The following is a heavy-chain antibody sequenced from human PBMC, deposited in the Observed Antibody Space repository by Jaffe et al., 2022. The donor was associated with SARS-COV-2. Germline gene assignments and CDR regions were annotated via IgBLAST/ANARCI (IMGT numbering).Heavy chain of an antibody. V-gene: IGHV4-59*01. CDR2: IYYSGST. J-gene: IGHJ4*02. Sequence: QVQLQESGPGLVKPSETLSLTCTVSGGSISSYYWSWIRQPPGKGLEWIGYIYYSGSTNYNPSLKSRVTISVDTSKNQFSLKLSSVTAADTAVYYCARGRRAFYYFDYWGQGTLVTVSS. D-gene: IGHD6-25*01. CDR3: ARGRRAFYYFDY. CDR1: GGSISSYY.